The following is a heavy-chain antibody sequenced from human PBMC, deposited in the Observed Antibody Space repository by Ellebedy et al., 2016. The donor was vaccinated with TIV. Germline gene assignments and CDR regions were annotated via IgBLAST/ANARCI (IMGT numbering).Heavy chain of an antibody. CDR3: ARHELGSNAAFDY. CDR1: GYSFTLFW. D-gene: IGHD7-27*01. Sequence: GESLKISXKASGYSFTLFWITWVRQMPGKGLEWMGRIDPSDPSGSYTTYGPSFQGHVPISFDKSISTAYLEWGSLKASDTAIYYCARHELGSNAAFDYWGQGTLVTVSS. V-gene: IGHV5-10-1*01. J-gene: IGHJ4*02. CDR2: IDPSDPSGSYT.